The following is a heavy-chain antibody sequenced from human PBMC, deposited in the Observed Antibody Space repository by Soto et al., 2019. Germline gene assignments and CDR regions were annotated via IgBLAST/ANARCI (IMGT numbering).Heavy chain of an antibody. D-gene: IGHD3-3*01. Sequence: SETLSLTCTVSGGSISSSNYYWGWIRQPPGKGLEWIGSIYYSGSTYYNPSLKSRVTISVETPKNQFSLKLSSVIAADTAVYYCARHSASSWSYYYYMDVWGKGTTVTVSS. J-gene: IGHJ6*03. CDR3: ARHSASSWSYYYYMDV. CDR1: GGSISSSNYY. CDR2: IYYSGST. V-gene: IGHV4-39*01.